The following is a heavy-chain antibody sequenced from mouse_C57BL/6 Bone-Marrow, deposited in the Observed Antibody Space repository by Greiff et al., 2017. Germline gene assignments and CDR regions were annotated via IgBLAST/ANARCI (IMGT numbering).Heavy chain of an antibody. CDR1: GYTFTDYN. CDR2: INPNNGGT. V-gene: IGHV1-18*01. Sequence: EVQLQQSGPELVKPGASVKIPCKASGYTFTDYNMDWVKQSHGKSLEWIGDINPNNGGTIYNQKFKGKATLTVDQSSSTAYMELRSLTSEDTAVYYCARRYYGKGYFDVWGTGTTVTVSS. D-gene: IGHD1-1*01. CDR3: ARRYYGKGYFDV. J-gene: IGHJ1*03.